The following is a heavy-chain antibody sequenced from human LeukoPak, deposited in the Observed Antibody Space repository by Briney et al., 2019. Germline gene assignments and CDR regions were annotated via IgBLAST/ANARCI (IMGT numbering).Heavy chain of an antibody. V-gene: IGHV3-30*18. CDR1: AFTFSDYG. Sequence: GGSLILSCATSAFTFSDYGMHWVRQVPGKGLDWVAVISYDGSKEFHADSVKGRFTISRDNSRNTLYLQMNSLRVEDTAVYYCAKQYNVQSTISLPGHWGPGTLVTVSS. CDR2: ISYDGSKE. CDR3: AKQYNVQSTISLPGH. D-gene: IGHD5-24*01. J-gene: IGHJ4*02.